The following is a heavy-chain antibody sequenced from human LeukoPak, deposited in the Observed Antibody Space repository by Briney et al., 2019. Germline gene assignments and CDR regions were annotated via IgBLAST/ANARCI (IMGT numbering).Heavy chain of an antibody. Sequence: GASVKVSCKASGYTFTSYYMHWVRRAPGQGLEWMGIINPSGGSTSYAQKFQGRVTMTRDMSTSTVYMELSSLRSEDTAVYYCAKDMDVGDYGSGDYFDYCGQGTLVTVSS. J-gene: IGHJ4*02. CDR1: GYTFTSYY. CDR3: AKDMDVGDYGSGDYFDY. D-gene: IGHD3-10*01. CDR2: INPSGGST. V-gene: IGHV1-46*01.